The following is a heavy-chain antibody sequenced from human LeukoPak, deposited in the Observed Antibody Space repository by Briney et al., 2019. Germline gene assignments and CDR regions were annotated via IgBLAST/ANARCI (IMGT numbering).Heavy chain of an antibody. Sequence: GGSLRLSCAASGFTFSSYGMHWVRQAPGKGLEWVAVIWYDGSNKYYADSVKGRFTISRDNSKNTLYLQMNSLRAEDTAVYYCARVLYSSSWYGAFDIWGQGTMVTVSP. V-gene: IGHV3-33*01. CDR1: GFTFSSYG. CDR3: ARVLYSSSWYGAFDI. J-gene: IGHJ3*02. CDR2: IWYDGSNK. D-gene: IGHD6-13*01.